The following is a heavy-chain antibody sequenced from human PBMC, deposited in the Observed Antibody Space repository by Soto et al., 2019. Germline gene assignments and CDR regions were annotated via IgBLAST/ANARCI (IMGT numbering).Heavy chain of an antibody. CDR3: VKGLNIDYYSGWFYCDY. V-gene: IGHV3-9*01. J-gene: IGHJ4*02. D-gene: IGHD5-12*01. CDR2: ISWSGNNM. CDR1: GFPFDDYA. Sequence: EVQLVESGGGLVQPGRSLRLSCAASGFPFDDYAMYWVRQTPGKGLEWVSGISWSGNNMDYRDSVKSRFTISRDNATNRLYLQMNRLRVEDTALYYCVKGLNIDYYSGWFYCDYWGQGTVVPVSS.